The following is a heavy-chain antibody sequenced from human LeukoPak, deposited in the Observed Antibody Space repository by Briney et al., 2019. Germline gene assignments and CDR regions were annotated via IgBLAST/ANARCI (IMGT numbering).Heavy chain of an antibody. V-gene: IGHV4-34*01. CDR2: MHYTGAT. J-gene: IGHJ2*01. D-gene: IGHD4-23*01. CDR1: GGSLSGYY. CDR3: ARGVTLYYYFDL. Sequence: PSETLSLTCAVYGGSLSGYYWSWFRQPPGKGLEWIGEMHYTGATNYSPSLKSRVTISAGTSKNQFPLKVNSVTAADTAVYYCARGVTLYYYFDLRGRGTLVTVSS.